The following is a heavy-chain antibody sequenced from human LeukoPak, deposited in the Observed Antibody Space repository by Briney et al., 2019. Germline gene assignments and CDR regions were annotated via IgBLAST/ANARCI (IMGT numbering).Heavy chain of an antibody. D-gene: IGHD3-22*01. Sequence: SETLSLTCSVSGDSVSRSDSYWDWIRQPPGKGLEWIGTIYYSGRTYYSPPLKSRVTMSVDPSNNQFSLNLRSVTAADTALYYCARRRYYDGSGYLEWGQGTLLSVSS. CDR3: ARRRYYDGSGYLE. V-gene: IGHV4-39*01. J-gene: IGHJ1*01. CDR2: IYYSGRT. CDR1: GDSVSRSDSY.